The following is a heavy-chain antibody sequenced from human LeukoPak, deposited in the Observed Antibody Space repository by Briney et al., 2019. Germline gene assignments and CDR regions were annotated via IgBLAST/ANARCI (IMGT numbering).Heavy chain of an antibody. V-gene: IGHV3-30*03. CDR3: ASKWYCGGDCYYQIDF. Sequence: GGSLRLSCAASGFTFSTYVMHWVRQAPGKGLEWVALISYDGSNKYYADSVKGRFTISRDNSKNTLFLQMNSLRAEDTALYYCASKWYCGGDCYYQIDFWGRGTLVTVSS. CDR2: ISYDGSNK. D-gene: IGHD2-21*02. CDR1: GFTFSTYV. J-gene: IGHJ4*02.